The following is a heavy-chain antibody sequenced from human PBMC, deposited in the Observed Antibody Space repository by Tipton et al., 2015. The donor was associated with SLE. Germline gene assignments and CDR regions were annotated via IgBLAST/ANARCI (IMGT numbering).Heavy chain of an antibody. Sequence: VQLVQSGAEMKKPGESLKISCKGSGCSFTTYWVGWVRQMPGKGLEWMGIIYPGDSDTRYSPSFQGQVTISADKSISTAYVQWSSLKASDTAMYYCARRWELSGAFDIWGQGTMVTVSS. CDR1: GCSFTTYW. CDR3: ARRWELSGAFDI. V-gene: IGHV5-51*03. D-gene: IGHD1-26*01. J-gene: IGHJ3*02. CDR2: IYPGDSDT.